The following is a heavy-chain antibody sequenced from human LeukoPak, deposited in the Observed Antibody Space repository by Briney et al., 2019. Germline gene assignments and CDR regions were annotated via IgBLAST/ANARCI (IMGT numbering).Heavy chain of an antibody. J-gene: IGHJ6*03. Sequence: SVKVSGKASGGTFSSYAISWVRQAPGQGLEWMGGIIPIFGTANYAQKFQGRVTITTDESTSTAYMELSSLRSEDTAVYYCARVIAARPNYYYYMDVWGKGTTVTVSS. CDR1: GGTFSSYA. CDR3: ARVIAARPNYYYYMDV. D-gene: IGHD6-6*01. V-gene: IGHV1-69*05. CDR2: IIPIFGTA.